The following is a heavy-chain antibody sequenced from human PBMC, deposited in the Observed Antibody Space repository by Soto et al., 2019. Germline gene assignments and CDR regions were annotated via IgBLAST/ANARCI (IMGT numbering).Heavy chain of an antibody. CDR1: GGSVSSGSYY. V-gene: IGHV4-61*01. J-gene: IGHJ6*02. CDR2: IYYSGST. Sequence: SETLSLTCTVSGGSVSSGSYYWSWIRQPPGKGLEWIGYIYYSGSTNYNPSLKSRVTISVDTSKNQFSLKLSSVTAADTAVYYCSRGGIAVACTGGYYYGMDVWGQGTTVTVSS. CDR3: SRGGIAVACTGGYYYGMDV. D-gene: IGHD6-19*01.